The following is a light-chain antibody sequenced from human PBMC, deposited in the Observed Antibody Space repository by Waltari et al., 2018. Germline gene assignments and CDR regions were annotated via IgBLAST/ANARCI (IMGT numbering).Light chain of an antibody. CDR3: LQLNTYPFP. V-gene: IGKV1-17*01. CDR2: AAS. Sequence: DIQMTQSPSSLSASVGDRVTITCRASQGMRIALGWYHQKLGKAPKRLIFAASNLQRGVQSRFSGSGCGQDFTLTISGLHPENFATYYCLQLNTYPFPFVPGTKVDI. J-gene: IGKJ3*01. CDR1: QGMRIA.